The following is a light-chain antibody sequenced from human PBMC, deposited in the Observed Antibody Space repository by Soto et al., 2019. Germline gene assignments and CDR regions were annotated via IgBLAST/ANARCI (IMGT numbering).Light chain of an antibody. CDR2: DAS. CDR3: QQRSNWWT. V-gene: IGKV3-11*01. CDR1: KSVSSY. J-gene: IGKJ1*01. Sequence: EIVLTQSPATLSLSPGERATLSCRASKSVSSYLAWYQQKPGQAPRLLIYDASNRTTGIPARFSGSGSGTDFTLTISSLEPEDFAVYYCQQRSNWWTFGQGTKMEIK.